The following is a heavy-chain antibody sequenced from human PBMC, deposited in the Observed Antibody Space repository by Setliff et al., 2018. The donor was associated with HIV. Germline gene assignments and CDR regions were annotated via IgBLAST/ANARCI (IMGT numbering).Heavy chain of an antibody. Sequence: SETLCLTCTVSGGSISSGGYYWSWIRQHPGKGLELIGYIYYSGGTYYNPSLKSRVTISVDTSKNQFSLKLSSVTAADTAVYYCARVPTNPDFYYYYMDVWGKGTTVTVSS. CDR1: GGSISSGGYY. J-gene: IGHJ6*03. CDR2: IYYSGGT. V-gene: IGHV4-31*03. CDR3: ARVPTNPDFYYYYMDV.